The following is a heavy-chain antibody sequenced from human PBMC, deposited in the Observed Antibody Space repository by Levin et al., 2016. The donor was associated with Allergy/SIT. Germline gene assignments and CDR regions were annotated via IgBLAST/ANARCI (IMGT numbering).Heavy chain of an antibody. D-gene: IGHD3-10*01. CDR1: GGSISSYY. V-gene: IGHV4-59*01. CDR3: ARVKRAPYYYGSGSYNYYYYYMDV. J-gene: IGHJ6*03. Sequence: SETLSLTCTVSGGSISSYYWSWIRQPPGKGLEWIGYIYYSGSTNYNPSLKSRVTISVDTSKNQFSLKLSSVTAADTAVYYCARVKRAPYYYGSGSYNYYYYYMDVWGKGTTVTVSS. CDR2: IYYSGST.